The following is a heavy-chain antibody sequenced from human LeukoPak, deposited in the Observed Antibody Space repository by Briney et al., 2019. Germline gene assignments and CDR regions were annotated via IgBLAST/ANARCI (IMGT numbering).Heavy chain of an antibody. D-gene: IGHD3-10*01. J-gene: IGHJ5*02. CDR3: ARQPKSCAPGIFITGKACWFDP. V-gene: IGHV4-39*01. Sequence: SETLSLTCTVSGGSISSSSYYWGWIRQPPGKGLEWIGSIYYSGTTYPNPSLKSRVTISVDTSKNQFSLKLSSVTAADTAVYYCARQPKSCAPGIFITGKACWFDPWGQGTLVTVSP. CDR2: IYYSGTT. CDR1: GGSISSSSYY.